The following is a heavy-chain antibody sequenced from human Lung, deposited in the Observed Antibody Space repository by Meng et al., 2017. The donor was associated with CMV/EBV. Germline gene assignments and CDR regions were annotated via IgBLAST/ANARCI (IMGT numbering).Heavy chain of an antibody. CDR1: GGTFSPA. Sequence: SXXVSXKTSGGTFSPAISWVRQAPGQGLEWMGGFIPIFGKANYAQNFQGRVTISTDVSTSTTYMELSSLRSEDTAVYYCAALHCSRTSCYVPSSVDVWGQGTTVTVSS. D-gene: IGHD2-2*01. J-gene: IGHJ6*02. CDR3: AALHCSRTSCYVPSSVDV. V-gene: IGHV1-69*05. CDR2: FIPIFGKA.